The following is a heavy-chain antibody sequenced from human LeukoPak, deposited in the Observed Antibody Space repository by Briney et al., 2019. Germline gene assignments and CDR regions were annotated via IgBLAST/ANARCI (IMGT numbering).Heavy chain of an antibody. V-gene: IGHV4-30-2*01. J-gene: IGHJ4*02. Sequence: SETLSLTCTVSGGSISSGGYYWSWIRQPPGKGLEWIGYIYHSGSTYYNPSLKSRVTMSVDTSKNQFSLKLSSVTAADTAVYYCAREGSLAAIRGWGQGTLVTVSS. CDR3: AREGSLAAIRG. CDR2: IYHSGST. CDR1: GGSISSGGYY. D-gene: IGHD2-2*02.